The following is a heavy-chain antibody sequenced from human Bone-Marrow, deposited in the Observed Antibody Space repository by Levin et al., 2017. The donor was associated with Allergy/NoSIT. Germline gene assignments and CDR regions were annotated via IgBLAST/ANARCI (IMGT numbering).Heavy chain of an antibody. Sequence: GGSLRLSCAASGFTFSNYAMSWVRQAPGKGLEWVSGISGIGDSTYDGDSVKGRFTISRDNSKNTLYLQMNSLRAEDTAVYYCAKERDFYGSGSLGNWGEGTLVTVSS. CDR3: AKERDFYGSGSLGN. CDR1: GFTFSNYA. J-gene: IGHJ4*02. CDR2: ISGIGDST. D-gene: IGHD3-10*01. V-gene: IGHV3-23*01.